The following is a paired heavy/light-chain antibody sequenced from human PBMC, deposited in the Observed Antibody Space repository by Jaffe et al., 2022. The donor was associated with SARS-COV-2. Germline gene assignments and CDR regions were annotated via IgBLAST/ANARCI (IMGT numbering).Heavy chain of an antibody. CDR3: ARGDGVGFDYDSSGFYDAFDI. CDR1: GGSISSNSYY. J-gene: IGHJ3*02. Sequence: QLQLQESGPGLVKPSETLSLTCTVSGGSISSNSYYWGWIRQPPGKGLEWIGNFYYSGSTSYNPSLKSRVAISVDTSNNRFSLRLSSVTAADTAVYFCARGDGVGFDYDSSGFYDAFDIWGQGTMVTVSS. D-gene: IGHD3-22*01. CDR2: FYYSGST. V-gene: IGHV4-39*01.
Light chain of an antibody. Sequence: QSVLTQPPSASGTPGQRVTISCSGSSSNIGGNYVYWYQQLPGTAPKLLIYRNNQRPSGVPDRFSGSKSGTSASLAIRGLRSEDEADYYCAARDDSLSGWVFGGGTKVTVL. CDR1: SSNIGGNY. J-gene: IGLJ3*02. CDR2: RNN. V-gene: IGLV1-47*01. CDR3: AARDDSLSGWV.